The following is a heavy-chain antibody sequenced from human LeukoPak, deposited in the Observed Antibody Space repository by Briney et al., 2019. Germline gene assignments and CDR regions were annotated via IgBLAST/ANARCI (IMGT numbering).Heavy chain of an antibody. D-gene: IGHD3-10*01. J-gene: IGHJ4*02. CDR1: GFTFSSYA. V-gene: IGHV3-23*01. CDR3: AKAATYYYGSGSSN. Sequence: GSLRLSCAASGFTFSSYAMSWVRQAPGKGLEWVSAISGSGDSAYYADSVKGRFTISRDNSKNTLYLQMNSLRAEDTAVYYCAKAATYYYGSGSSNWGQGTLVTVSS. CDR2: ISGSGDSA.